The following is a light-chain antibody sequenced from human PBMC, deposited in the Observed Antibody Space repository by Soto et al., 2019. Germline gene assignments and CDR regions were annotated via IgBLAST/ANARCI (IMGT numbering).Light chain of an antibody. V-gene: IGLV1-40*01. CDR2: GNI. J-gene: IGLJ3*02. CDR3: QSYDSSLSGWV. Sequence: QSVLTQPPSVSGAPGQRVTISCTGSSSNIGGGYDVHWYQQLPGTAPKLLVYGNINRPSRVPARFSGSKSDTSASLAITGLQAEDEADYYCQSYDSSLSGWVFGGGTKLTVL. CDR1: SSNIGGGYD.